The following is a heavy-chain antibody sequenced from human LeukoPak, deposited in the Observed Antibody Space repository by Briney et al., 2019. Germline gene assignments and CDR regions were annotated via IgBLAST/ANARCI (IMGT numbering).Heavy chain of an antibody. V-gene: IGHV3-23*01. D-gene: IGHD3-3*02. CDR3: AKGHFGSGYHISFDY. CDR1: GFTFSSYA. J-gene: IGHJ4*02. Sequence: GGSLRLSCAASGFTFSSYAMSWVRQAPGKGLEWVSAISGSGGSTYYADSVKGRFTISRDNSKNTLYLQMNGLRAEDTAVYYCAKGHFGSGYHISFDYWGQGTLVTVSS. CDR2: ISGSGGST.